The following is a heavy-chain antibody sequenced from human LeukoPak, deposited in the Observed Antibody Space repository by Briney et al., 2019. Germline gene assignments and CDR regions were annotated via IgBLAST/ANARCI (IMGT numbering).Heavy chain of an antibody. CDR1: GYSFTSYW. CDR3: ARHTSLLRYFDWLFSTEDYGMDV. D-gene: IGHD3-9*01. Sequence: GESLKISCKGSGYSFTSYWIGWVRQMPGKGLEWMGIIYPGDSDTRYSPSFQGQVTISADKSISTAYLQWSSLKASDTAMYYCARHTSLLRYFDWLFSTEDYGMDVWGQGTTVTVSS. J-gene: IGHJ6*02. V-gene: IGHV5-51*01. CDR2: IYPGDSDT.